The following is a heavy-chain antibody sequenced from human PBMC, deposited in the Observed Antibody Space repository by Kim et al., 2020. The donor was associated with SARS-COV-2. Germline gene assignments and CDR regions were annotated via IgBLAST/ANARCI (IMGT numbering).Heavy chain of an antibody. CDR1: GGSISSSSYY. CDR2: IYYSGST. Sequence: SETLSLTCTVSGGSISSSSYYWGWIRQPPGKGLEWIGSIYYSGSTYYNPSLKSRVTISVDTSKNQFSLKLSSATAADTAVYYCARTNTVDAFDIWGQGTMVTVSS. V-gene: IGHV4-39*01. CDR3: ARTNTVDAFDI. J-gene: IGHJ3*02.